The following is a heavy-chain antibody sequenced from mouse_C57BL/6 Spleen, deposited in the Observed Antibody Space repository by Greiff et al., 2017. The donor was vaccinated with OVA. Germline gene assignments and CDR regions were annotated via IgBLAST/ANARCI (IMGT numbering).Heavy chain of an antibody. J-gene: IGHJ3*01. CDR3: ARGIYYDYEEAWFAY. CDR2: ISDGGSYT. Sequence: DVHLVESGGGLVKPGGSLKLSCAASGFTFSSYAMSWVRQTPEKRLEWVATISDGGSYTYYPDNVKGRFTISRDNAKNNLYLQMSHLKSEDTAMYYCARGIYYDYEEAWFAYWGQGTLVTVSA. CDR1: GFTFSSYA. V-gene: IGHV5-4*01. D-gene: IGHD2-4*01.